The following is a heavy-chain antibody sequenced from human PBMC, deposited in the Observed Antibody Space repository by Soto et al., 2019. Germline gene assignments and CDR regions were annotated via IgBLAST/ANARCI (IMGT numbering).Heavy chain of an antibody. V-gene: IGHV1-2*02. CDR2: INPNSGGT. Sequence: ASVKVSCKASGYTFTGYYMHWVRQAPGQGLEWMGWINPNSGGTNYAQKFQGRVTMTRDTSISTAYMELSRLRSDDTAVYYCARDQMGYCSGRRCYSSYGMDVWGQGTKVPVYS. CDR1: GYTFTGYY. J-gene: IGHJ6*02. D-gene: IGHD2-15*01. CDR3: ARDQMGYCSGRRCYSSYGMDV.